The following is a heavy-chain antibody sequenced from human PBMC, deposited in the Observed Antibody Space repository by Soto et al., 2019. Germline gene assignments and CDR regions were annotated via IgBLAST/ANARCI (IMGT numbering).Heavy chain of an antibody. J-gene: IGHJ3*02. CDR2: ISSSSSYI. V-gene: IGHV3-21*01. D-gene: IGHD6-19*01. CDR1: GFTFSSYS. CDR3: ARDRGIAVAVRRSNDAFDI. Sequence: GSLRLSCAASGFTFSSYSMNWVRQAPGKGLEWVSSISSSSSYIYYADSVKGRFTISRDNAKNSLYLQMNSLRAEDTAVYYCARDRGIAVAVRRSNDAFDIWGQGTMVTVSS.